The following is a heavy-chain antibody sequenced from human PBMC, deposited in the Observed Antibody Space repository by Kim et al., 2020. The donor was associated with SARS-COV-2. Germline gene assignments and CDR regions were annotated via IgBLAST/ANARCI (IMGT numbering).Heavy chain of an antibody. D-gene: IGHD6-13*01. J-gene: IGHJ6*02. V-gene: IGHV3-23*01. Sequence: GGSLRLSCAASGFTFSSYAMSWVRQAPGKGLEWVSAISGSGGSTYYADSVKGRFTISRDNSKNTLYLQMNSLRAEDTAVYYCARIRIAAAGTTGGGNYYYYGMDVWGQGTTVTVSS. CDR3: ARIRIAAAGTTGGGNYYYYGMDV. CDR2: ISGSGGST. CDR1: GFTFSSYA.